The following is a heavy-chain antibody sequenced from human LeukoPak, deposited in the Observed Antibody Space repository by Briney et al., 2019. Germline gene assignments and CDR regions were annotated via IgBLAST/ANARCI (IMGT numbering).Heavy chain of an antibody. D-gene: IGHD5-24*01. CDR2: ISYDGSNK. CDR3: ARDKYGYNTPIDY. CDR1: GFTLSNFG. J-gene: IGHJ4*02. V-gene: IGHV3-30-3*01. Sequence: GRSLRLSCAASGFTLSNFGMYWVRQAPGKGLEWVAVISYDGSNKYHADSVKGRFTISRDNSKNTLYLQMNSLRLEDTAVYYCARDKYGYNTPIDYWGQGTLVTVSS.